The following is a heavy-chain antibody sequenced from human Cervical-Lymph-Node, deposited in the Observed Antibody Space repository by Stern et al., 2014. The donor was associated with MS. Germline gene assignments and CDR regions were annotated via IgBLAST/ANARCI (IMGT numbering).Heavy chain of an antibody. D-gene: IGHD1-26*01. CDR3: ASPSRSGSGLG. CDR2: IYFTGST. V-gene: IGHV4-39*01. CDR1: GVSLSSSGYY. J-gene: IGHJ4*02. Sequence: QLQLQESGPGLVKPSETLSLNCTVSGVSLSSSGYYWGWIRQPPGKGLEWIGTIYFTGSTFYSASLKSRVTISLDTSKNQFSLNLTSVTAADTAVYYCASPSRSGSGLGWGQGTLVTVSS.